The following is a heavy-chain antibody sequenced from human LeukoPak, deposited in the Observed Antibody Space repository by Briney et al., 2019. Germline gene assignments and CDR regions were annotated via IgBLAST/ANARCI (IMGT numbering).Heavy chain of an antibody. CDR3: ARRPAAGYFYDMDV. CDR1: GFTFSSYE. V-gene: IGHV3-48*03. Sequence: GGSLRLSCAASGFTFSSYEMNWGRQAPGKGLEWVSYISNSGSTMYYADSVKGRFTISRDNAKNSLNLQMNSLRAEDTAVYYCARRPAAGYFYDMDVWGQGTTVTVSS. J-gene: IGHJ6*02. CDR2: ISNSGSTM. D-gene: IGHD6-13*01.